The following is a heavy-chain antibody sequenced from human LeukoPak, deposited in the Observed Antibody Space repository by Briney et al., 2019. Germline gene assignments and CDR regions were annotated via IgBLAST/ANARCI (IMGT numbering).Heavy chain of an antibody. J-gene: IGHJ5*02. CDR2: ISTTGSTI. D-gene: IGHD2-15*01. CDR3: ARGCIGGSCWSRNWFDP. CDR1: RFTFSSYT. Sequence: GGSLRLSCAASRFTFSSYTMNWVRQAPGKGLEWVSFISTTGSTIHYGDSVRGRFTISRDNAKNSLSLQMNSLRDEDTAVYYCARGCIGGSCWSRNWFDPWAREPWSPSPQ. V-gene: IGHV3-48*02.